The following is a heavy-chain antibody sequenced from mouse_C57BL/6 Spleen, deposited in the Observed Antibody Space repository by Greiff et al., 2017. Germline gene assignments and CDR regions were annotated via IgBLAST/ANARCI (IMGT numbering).Heavy chain of an antibody. V-gene: IGHV5-15*04. CDR1: GFTFSDYG. CDR2: ISNLAYSI. Sequence: EVKLEESGGGLVQPGGSLKLSCAASGFTFSDYGMAWVRQAPRKGPEWVAFISNLAYSIYYADTVTGRFTISRENAKNTLYLEMSSLRSEDTAMYYCARQGRTTVVADAMDYWGQGTSVTVSS. J-gene: IGHJ4*01. CDR3: ARQGRTTVVADAMDY. D-gene: IGHD1-1*01.